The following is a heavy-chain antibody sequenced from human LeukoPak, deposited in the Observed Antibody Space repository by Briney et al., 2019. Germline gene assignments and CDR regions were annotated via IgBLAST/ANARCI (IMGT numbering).Heavy chain of an antibody. J-gene: IGHJ5*02. D-gene: IGHD6-13*01. Sequence: ASVKVSCKASGYTFTTYYIHWVRQAPGQGLEWMGMINPSDGATTYAQKFQVRVTMTRDTSTSTVYMELSSLRSEDTAVDYCAREGSSSWYGWFDPWGQGTLVTVPS. CDR2: INPSDGAT. CDR3: AREGSSSWYGWFDP. V-gene: IGHV1-46*01. CDR1: GYTFTTYY.